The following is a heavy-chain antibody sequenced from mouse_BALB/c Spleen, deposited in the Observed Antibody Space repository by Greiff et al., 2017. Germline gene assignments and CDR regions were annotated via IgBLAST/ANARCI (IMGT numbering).Heavy chain of an antibody. CDR2: IWGDGST. CDR1: GFSLTGYG. Sequence: QVQLKESGPGLVAPSQTLSITCTASGFSLTGYGVNWVRQPPGKGLEWLGMIWGDGSTDYNSALKSRLSISKDNTKSQVFLRMNSLQTDDTARYYCARGHDGYFDYWGQGTTVTVSS. J-gene: IGHJ2*01. V-gene: IGHV2-6-7*01. D-gene: IGHD2-3*01. CDR3: ARGHDGYFDY.